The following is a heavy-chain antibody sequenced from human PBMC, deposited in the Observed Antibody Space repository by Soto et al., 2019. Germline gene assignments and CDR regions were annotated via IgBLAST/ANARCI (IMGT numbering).Heavy chain of an antibody. J-gene: IGHJ4*02. D-gene: IGHD6-6*01. CDR3: ARRGTYSSSEVDY. CDR2: VNGDGSST. V-gene: IGHV3-74*01. Sequence: EVQLVESGGGLVQPGGSLRLSCAASGFTFSSYWMHWVRQAPGKGLVWVSRVNGDGSSTSYADSVKGRFTISRDNAKNTLYLQMNSLRVEDTAVYYCARRGTYSSSEVDYWGQGTLVTVSS. CDR1: GFTFSSYW.